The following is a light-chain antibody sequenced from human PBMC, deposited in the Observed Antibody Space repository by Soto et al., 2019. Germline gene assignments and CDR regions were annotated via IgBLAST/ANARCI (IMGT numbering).Light chain of an antibody. CDR3: QQYGSSPRT. J-gene: IGKJ2*01. CDR2: GVS. Sequence: EIVLTQSPGTLSLSPGEGNTLSCRASQSISSSYLAWYQQKPGQAPRLLIYGVSTRATGIPDRFSGSGSGTDFTLTISRLEPEDFAVYYCQQYGSSPRTFGQRTKLEIK. CDR1: QSISSSY. V-gene: IGKV3-20*01.